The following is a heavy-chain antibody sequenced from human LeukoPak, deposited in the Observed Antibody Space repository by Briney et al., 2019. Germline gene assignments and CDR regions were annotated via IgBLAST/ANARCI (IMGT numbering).Heavy chain of an antibody. CDR1: GGSISSYY. J-gene: IGHJ3*02. D-gene: IGHD1-26*01. CDR3: ARQANSGSSAPYRAFDI. Sequence: SETLSLTCTVSGGSISSYYWSWIRQPPGKGLEWVGEINHSGSTNYNPSLKSRVTISVDTSKNQFYLKLSSVTAADTAVYYCARQANSGSSAPYRAFDIWGQGTMVTVSS. CDR2: INHSGST. V-gene: IGHV4-34*01.